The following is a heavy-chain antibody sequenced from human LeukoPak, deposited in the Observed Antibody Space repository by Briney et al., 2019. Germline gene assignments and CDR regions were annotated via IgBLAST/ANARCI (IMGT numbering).Heavy chain of an antibody. D-gene: IGHD2-2*02. CDR1: GVSISSSNYF. J-gene: IGHJ4*02. V-gene: IGHV4-39*07. CDR3: AREDRYCTSTSCYTWDY. CDR2: IYFRGSI. Sequence: SETLSLTCTVSGVSISSSNYFWAWIRQSPGKGLEWIGSIYFRGSISSSPSLKSRVTISIDASKNQFSLKLTSVTAADTAVYYCAREDRYCTSTSCYTWDYWGQGTLVAV.